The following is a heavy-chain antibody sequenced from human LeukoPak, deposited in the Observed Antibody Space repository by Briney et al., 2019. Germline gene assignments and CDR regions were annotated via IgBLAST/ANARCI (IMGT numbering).Heavy chain of an antibody. V-gene: IGHV3-66*01. J-gene: IGHJ4*02. CDR3: ARGPGWNYFDY. CDR1: GFTASIYY. CDR2: IYRDGSA. Sequence: PGGSLRLSCAVSGFTASIYYMTWVRQAPGKGLEWVSFIYRDGSANYADSVKGRFTISRDDSKNTVYLQMNSLEAEDTALYYCARGPGWNYFDYWGRGTLVTVSS. D-gene: IGHD2-15*01.